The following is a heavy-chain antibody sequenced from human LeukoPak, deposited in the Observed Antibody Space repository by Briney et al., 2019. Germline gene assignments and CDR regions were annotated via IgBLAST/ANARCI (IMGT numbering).Heavy chain of an antibody. Sequence: PGGSLRLSCAASGFTFSTYNMNWVRQAPGKGLEWVSYINSSSSIIYYADSVKGRFTISRDNAKNSLYLQMNSLRDEDTAVYYCAKDRTPMVTWGLGYWGQGTLVTVSS. D-gene: IGHD5-18*01. CDR1: GFTFSTYN. V-gene: IGHV3-48*02. CDR2: INSSSSII. J-gene: IGHJ4*02. CDR3: AKDRTPMVTWGLGY.